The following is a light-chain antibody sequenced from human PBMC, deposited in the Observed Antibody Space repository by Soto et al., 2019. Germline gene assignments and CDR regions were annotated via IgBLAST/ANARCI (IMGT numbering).Light chain of an antibody. CDR2: GAS. Sequence: EIVLTQSPGTLSLSPGERATLSCRASQSVSSSYLAWYQQKPGQAPRLLIYGASSRATGIPDRFSGSGSGTVFTLTISRLEPEDFAVYYCQQYGSSSFYTCGQGTKLEIK. CDR3: QQYGSSSFYT. J-gene: IGKJ2*01. V-gene: IGKV3-20*01. CDR1: QSVSSSY.